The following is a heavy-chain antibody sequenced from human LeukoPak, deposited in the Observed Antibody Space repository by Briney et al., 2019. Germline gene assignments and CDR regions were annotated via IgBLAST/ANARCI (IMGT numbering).Heavy chain of an antibody. CDR3: AKDGSVVVTAYYMDV. Sequence: GGSLRLSCAAAGFTFSSYGMHWVRQAPGKGLGWVAVIWYDGSNKYYADSVKGRFTISRDNSKNTLYLQMNSLRAEDTAVYYCAKDGSVVVTAYYMDVWGKGTTVTVSS. CDR1: GFTFSSYG. V-gene: IGHV3-33*06. J-gene: IGHJ6*03. CDR2: IWYDGSNK. D-gene: IGHD2-21*02.